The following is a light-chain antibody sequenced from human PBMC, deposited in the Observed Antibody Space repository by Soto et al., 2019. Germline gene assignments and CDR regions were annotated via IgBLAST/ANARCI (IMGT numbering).Light chain of an antibody. CDR3: QQYYTTPQS. J-gene: IGKJ1*01. CDR2: LAS. Sequence: DIVMTQSPDSLAVSLGERAIINCKSSQSILKSSNNEDYLAWYQQKPGQPPKLLIYLASTRDSGVPDRFSGSGSATDFTLTISSLLAEDVAVYYCQQYYTTPQSFGQGTKVEIK. CDR1: QSILKSSNNEDY. V-gene: IGKV4-1*01.